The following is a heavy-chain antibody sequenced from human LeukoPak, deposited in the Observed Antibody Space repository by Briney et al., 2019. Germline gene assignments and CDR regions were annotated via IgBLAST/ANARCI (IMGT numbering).Heavy chain of an antibody. Sequence: RPGGSLRLSCAASGFTFSSYAMHWVRQAPGKGLEWVAVISYDGSNKYYADSVKGRFTISRDNSKNTLYLQMSSLRAEDTAVYYCARDPYGSGSYYWFDPWGQGTLVTVSS. J-gene: IGHJ5*02. CDR2: ISYDGSNK. D-gene: IGHD3-10*01. V-gene: IGHV3-30-3*01. CDR3: ARDPYGSGSYYWFDP. CDR1: GFTFSSYA.